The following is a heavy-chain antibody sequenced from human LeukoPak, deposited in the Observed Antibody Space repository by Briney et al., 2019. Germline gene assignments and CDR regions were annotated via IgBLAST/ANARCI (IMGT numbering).Heavy chain of an antibody. D-gene: IGHD3-9*01. Sequence: KSSETLSLTCTVSGGSISSSSYYWGWIRQPPGKGLEWIGSIYYSGSAYYNPSLKSRVTISVDTSKNQFSLKLSSVTAADTAVYYCARGYDPTYYDILTGYYTDVPFDYWGQGTLVTVSS. J-gene: IGHJ4*02. CDR1: GGSISSSSYY. V-gene: IGHV4-39*07. CDR3: ARGYDPTYYDILTGYYTDVPFDY. CDR2: IYYSGSA.